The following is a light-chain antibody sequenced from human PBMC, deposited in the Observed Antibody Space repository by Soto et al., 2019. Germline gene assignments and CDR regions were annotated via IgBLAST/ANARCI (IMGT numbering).Light chain of an antibody. CDR3: QQYPSWPLT. CDR1: QGMSRK. CDR2: GVS. Sequence: DIMIKKFPATRSVAQGERVTISCRASQGMSRKLAWYQHKPGQAPRLLISGVSTGATGTPARFSGSGSGTEFTLTIICLQSDDCAIYYCQQYPSWPLTFGQGTRLEIK. J-gene: IGKJ5*01. V-gene: IGKV3-15*01.